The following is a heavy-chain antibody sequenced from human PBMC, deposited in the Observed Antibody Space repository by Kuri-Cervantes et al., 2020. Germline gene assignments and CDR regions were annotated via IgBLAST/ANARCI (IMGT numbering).Heavy chain of an antibody. CDR3: ARPVVVINYCYYGMDV. V-gene: IGHV3-23*01. D-gene: IGHD3-22*01. CDR2: ISGSGGST. J-gene: IGHJ6*02. Sequence: GGSLRLSCAASGFTFSSYSLDWVRQAPGKGLEWVSAISGSGGSTYYADSVKGRFTISRDNSKNTLYLQMNSLRAEDTAVYYCARPVVVINYCYYGMDVWGQGTTVTVS. CDR1: GFTFSSYS.